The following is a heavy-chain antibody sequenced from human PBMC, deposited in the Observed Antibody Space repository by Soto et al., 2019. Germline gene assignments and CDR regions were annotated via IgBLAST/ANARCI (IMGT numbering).Heavy chain of an antibody. D-gene: IGHD6-19*01. CDR3: AKDRQDSSFS. CDR2: ISSGDAFT. Sequence: EVQRLESGGGLVQPGGSLGLSCAASGFNFRNYAMSWVRQAPGKGLEWVSTISSGDAFTYYADSVKGRFTISRDYSKSTLYLQMNTLRAEDTAVYYCAKDRQDSSFSWGQGTLVTVSS. V-gene: IGHV3-23*01. CDR1: GFNFRNYA. J-gene: IGHJ5*02.